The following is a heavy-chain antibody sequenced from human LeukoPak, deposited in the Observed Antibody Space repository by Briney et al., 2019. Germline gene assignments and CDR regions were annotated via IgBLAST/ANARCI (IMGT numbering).Heavy chain of an antibody. V-gene: IGHV4-59*08. CDR3: ASAAAAGTRYNWYNP. CDR1: GGSISSYY. Sequence: PSETLSLTCTVSGGSISSYYWSWIRQPPGKGLEWIGYIYYSGSTNYNPSPKSRVTITVDTSKNQFSLKLSSVTAADTAVYYCASAAAAGTRYNWYNPGGQGTLVTVSS. CDR2: IYYSGST. D-gene: IGHD6-13*01. J-gene: IGHJ5*02.